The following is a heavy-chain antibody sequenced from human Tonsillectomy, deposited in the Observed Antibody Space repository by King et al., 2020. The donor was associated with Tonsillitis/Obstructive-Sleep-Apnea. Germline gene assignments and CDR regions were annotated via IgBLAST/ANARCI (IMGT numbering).Heavy chain of an antibody. J-gene: IGHJ4*02. CDR2: IHPGDSES. Sequence: VQLVESGAEVKMPGESLKISCKGSGYSFTSYWIGWVRQMPGKGLEWMGIIHPGDSESKYSPSFQGQVTISADKSTSTAYLQWSSLKASDTAMYYCVRHFDCLRRIDYWGREPRSPSPQ. V-gene: IGHV5-51*01. CDR3: VRHFDCLRRIDY. CDR1: GYSFTSYW. D-gene: IGHD3-9*01.